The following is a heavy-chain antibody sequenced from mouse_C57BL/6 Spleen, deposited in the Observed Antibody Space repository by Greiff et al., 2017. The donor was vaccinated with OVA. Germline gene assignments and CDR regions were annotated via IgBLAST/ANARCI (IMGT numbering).Heavy chain of an antibody. CDR3: ARRDGSSYGWYFDV. CDR1: GYSFTGYY. CDR2: INPSTGGT. Sequence: EVQGVESGPELVKPGASVKISCKASGYSFTGYYMNWVKQSPEKSLEWIGEINPSTGGTTYNQKFKAKATLTVDKSSSTAYMQLKSLTSEDSAVYYCARRDGSSYGWYFDVWGTGTTVTVSS. D-gene: IGHD1-1*01. V-gene: IGHV1-42*01. J-gene: IGHJ1*03.